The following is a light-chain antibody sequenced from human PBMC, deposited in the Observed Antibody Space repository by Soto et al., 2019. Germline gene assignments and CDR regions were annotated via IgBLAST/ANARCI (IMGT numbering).Light chain of an antibody. V-gene: IGKV1-39*02. CDR2: AAS. CDR1: QSISSY. Sequence: DIQMTQSPCSRAAPVGGRVIITCRASQSISSYLNWYQQKPGKAPKLLIYAASSLQSGVPSRFSGSGSGTEFSLTINSLQPDDSGSHYCQYTRTCGQGTTVDIK. J-gene: IGKJ1*01. CDR3: QYTRT.